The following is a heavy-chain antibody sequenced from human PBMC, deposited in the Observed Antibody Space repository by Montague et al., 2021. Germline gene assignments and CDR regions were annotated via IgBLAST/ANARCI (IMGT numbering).Heavy chain of an antibody. V-gene: IGHV4-31*03. CDR3: ARGRLATGDFDY. Sequence: TLSLTCTVSGDSLSSVGYSWTWIRQHPGKGLEWIVYMYYSGSTYYNPSLKSRVTISGDKSKNHFSLRLTSVTAADTAVYYCARGRLATGDFDYWGQGTRVPVSP. D-gene: IGHD6-13*01. J-gene: IGHJ4*02. CDR2: MYYSGST. CDR1: GDSLSSVGYS.